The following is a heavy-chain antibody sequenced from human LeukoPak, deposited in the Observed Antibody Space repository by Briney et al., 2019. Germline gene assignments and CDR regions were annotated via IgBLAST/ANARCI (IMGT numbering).Heavy chain of an antibody. Sequence: GGSLRLSCAASGFTFSSYWMHWVRQAPGKGLVWVSRISSDGSTTIYADSVKDRFTISRDNAKNSLYLQMNSLRAEDTAVYYCASDLRGGYDYWGQGTLVTVSS. CDR3: ASDLRGGYDY. CDR2: ISSDGSTT. CDR1: GFTFSSYW. V-gene: IGHV3-74*01. D-gene: IGHD5-12*01. J-gene: IGHJ1*01.